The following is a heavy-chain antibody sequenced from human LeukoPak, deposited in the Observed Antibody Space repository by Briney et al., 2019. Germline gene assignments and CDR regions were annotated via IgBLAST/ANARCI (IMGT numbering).Heavy chain of an antibody. CDR2: RRNKANRFAT. Sequence: PGGSLRLSCAASGFSFTDHYIDWVRQTPGKGLEWVGRRRNKANRFATEYAASVKDRFIISRDDSKNSVYLEMNSLKTEDTAVYFCTRVRPVDAIDIWGQGTMVTVSS. V-gene: IGHV3-72*01. J-gene: IGHJ3*02. CDR1: GFSFTDHY. D-gene: IGHD1-14*01. CDR3: TRVRPVDAIDI.